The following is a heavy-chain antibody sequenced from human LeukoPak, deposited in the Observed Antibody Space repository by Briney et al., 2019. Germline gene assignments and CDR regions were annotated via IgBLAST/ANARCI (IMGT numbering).Heavy chain of an antibody. V-gene: IGHV3-23*01. J-gene: IGHJ4*02. Sequence: GGSLRHSCAASGFTFNNYAMSWVRQAPGKGLEWVSAISGSGGSTYYADSVKGRFTISRDNSKNTLYLQMNSLRAEDTAVYYCVKEHYYVSSGYSDDWGQGTLVTVSS. CDR3: VKEHYYVSSGYSDD. CDR1: GFTFNNYA. D-gene: IGHD3-22*01. CDR2: ISGSGGST.